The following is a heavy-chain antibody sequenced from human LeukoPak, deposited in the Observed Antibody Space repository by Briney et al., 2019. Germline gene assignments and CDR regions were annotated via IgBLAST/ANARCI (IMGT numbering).Heavy chain of an antibody. V-gene: IGHV4-34*01. CDR2: INHSGST. D-gene: IGHD2-2*01. J-gene: IGHJ4*02. Sequence: PSETLSLTCAVYGGSFSGYYWSWIRQPPGKGLEWIGEINHSGSTNYNPSLKSRVTISVDTSKNQFSLKLSSVTAADTAVYYCARGLRYCSSTSCSYFDYWGQGTLVTVSS. CDR3: ARGLRYCSSTSCSYFDY. CDR1: GGSFSGYY.